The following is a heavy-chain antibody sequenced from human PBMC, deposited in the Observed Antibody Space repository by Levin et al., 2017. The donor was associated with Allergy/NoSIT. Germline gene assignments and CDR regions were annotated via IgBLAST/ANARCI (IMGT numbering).Heavy chain of an antibody. D-gene: IGHD2-21*02. CDR1: GDSISTYY. CDR2: IYDGVST. CDR3: ARVGGGNCYPCVFDV. V-gene: IGHV4-59*01. Sequence: PSETLSLTCTVSGDSISTYYWSWIRQPPGKGLDWIGYIYDGVSTNYNPSLKSRVTISVDTSKNQVSLKLSSVTAADTAVYYCARVGGGNCYPCVFDVWGQGTMVTVSS. J-gene: IGHJ3*01.